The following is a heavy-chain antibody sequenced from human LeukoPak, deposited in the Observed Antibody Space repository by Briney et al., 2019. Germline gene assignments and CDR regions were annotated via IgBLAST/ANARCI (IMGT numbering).Heavy chain of an antibody. CDR2: ISGNAADT. CDR1: GFTFSSYG. V-gene: IGHV3-23*01. Sequence: GGSLRLSCVASGFTFSSYGMSWVRQAPGKGLEWVSAISGNAADTFYADSVKGRFTISRDNSKNTLYLQMNSLRAEDTAVYYCAKDRYGGNSGSDYWGQGTLVTVSS. CDR3: AKDRYGGNSGSDY. J-gene: IGHJ4*02. D-gene: IGHD4-23*01.